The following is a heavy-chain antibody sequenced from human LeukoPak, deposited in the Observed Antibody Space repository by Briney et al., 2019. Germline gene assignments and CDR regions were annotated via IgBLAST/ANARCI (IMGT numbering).Heavy chain of an antibody. D-gene: IGHD6-19*01. V-gene: IGHV1-46*01. CDR3: ARSPGSVAGRGGYFDY. Sequence: PSGYNTSYAQKFQGRVTMTRDTSTSTVYMELSSLRSEDTAVYYCARSPGSVAGRGGYFDYWGQGTLVTISS. J-gene: IGHJ4*02. CDR2: PSGYNT.